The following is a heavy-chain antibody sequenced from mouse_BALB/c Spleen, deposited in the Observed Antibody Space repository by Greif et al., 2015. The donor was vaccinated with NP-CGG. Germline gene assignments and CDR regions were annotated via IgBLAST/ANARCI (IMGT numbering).Heavy chain of an antibody. J-gene: IGHJ4*01. CDR1: GYTFTDYA. D-gene: IGHD3-2*01. V-gene: IGHV1S137*01. Sequence: QVQLKQSGAELVRPGVSVKISCKGSGYTFTDYAMHWVKQSHAKSLEWIGVISTYYGDASYNQKFKGKATMTVDKSSSTAYMELARLTSEDSAIYYCARGQLGLKAMDYWGQGTSVTVSS. CDR3: ARGQLGLKAMDY. CDR2: ISTYYGDA.